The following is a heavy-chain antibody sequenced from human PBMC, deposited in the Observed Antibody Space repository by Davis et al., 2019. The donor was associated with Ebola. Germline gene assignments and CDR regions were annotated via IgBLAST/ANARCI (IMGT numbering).Heavy chain of an antibody. CDR2: LYSGGST. CDR3: AREGSNEWYGMDV. V-gene: IGHV3-53*01. J-gene: IGHJ6*02. CDR1: GFTVSSNY. Sequence: PGGSLRLSCATSGFTVSSNYMSWVRQAPGRGLEWVSVLYSGGSTYYADSVKGRFTISRDNSKNTLYLQMNSLRAEDTAVYYCAREGSNEWYGMDVWGQGTTVTVSS. D-gene: IGHD3-3*01.